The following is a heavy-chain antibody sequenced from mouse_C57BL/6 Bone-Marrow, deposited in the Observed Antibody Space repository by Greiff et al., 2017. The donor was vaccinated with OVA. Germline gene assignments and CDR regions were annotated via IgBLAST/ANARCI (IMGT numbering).Heavy chain of an antibody. CDR1: GYTFTSYG. CDR3: ARENYYGSSYDAMDY. Sequence: QVQLQQSGAELARPGASVKLSCKASGYTFTSYGISSVKQRTGQGLEWIGEIYPRSGNTYYNEKFKGKATLTADKSSSTAYMELRSLTSEDSAVYFCARENYYGSSYDAMDYWGQGTSVTVSS. CDR2: IYPRSGNT. V-gene: IGHV1-81*01. D-gene: IGHD1-1*01. J-gene: IGHJ4*01.